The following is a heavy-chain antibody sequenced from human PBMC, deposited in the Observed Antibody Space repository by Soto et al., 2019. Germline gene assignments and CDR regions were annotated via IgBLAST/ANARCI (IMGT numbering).Heavy chain of an antibody. D-gene: IGHD4-4*01. V-gene: IGHV3-72*01. Sequence: PGGSLRLSCAASGFIFSDHYIDWGRQAPGKGLEWVGRSANKADSYTTEYGASVKGRFTISRDGSKNSLYLQMNSLKTEDTAVYYCTREDFSKWFDPWGQGTLVTVSS. CDR2: SANKADSYTT. CDR3: TREDFSKWFDP. J-gene: IGHJ5*02. CDR1: GFIFSDHY.